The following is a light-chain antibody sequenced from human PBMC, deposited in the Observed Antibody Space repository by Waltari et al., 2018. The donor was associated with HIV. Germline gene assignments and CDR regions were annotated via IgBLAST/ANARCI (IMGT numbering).Light chain of an antibody. CDR3: SSYTSSSTLV. CDR1: SSDVGGYNY. V-gene: IGLV2-14*01. J-gene: IGLJ1*01. Sequence: QSALTQPASVSGSPGQSITISCPGTSSDVGGYNYVSWFQQHPGKAPQLMINEVSNRPSGVSNRFSGSKSGNTASLTISGLQAEDEADYYCSSYTSSSTLVFGTGTKVTVL. CDR2: EVS.